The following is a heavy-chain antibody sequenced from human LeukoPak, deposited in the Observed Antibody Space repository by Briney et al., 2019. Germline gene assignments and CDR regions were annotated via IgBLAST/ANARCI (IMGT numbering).Heavy chain of an antibody. D-gene: IGHD1-26*01. V-gene: IGHV4-59*01. CDR3: ARVGSPLDFDY. CDR1: GFTFSSYW. J-gene: IGHJ4*02. CDR2: IYYSGST. Sequence: GSLRLSCLASGFTFSSYWMHWIRQPPGKGLEWIGYIYYSGSTNYNPSLKSRVTISVDTFKNQFSLKLSSVTAADTAVYYCARVGSPLDFDYWGQGTLVTVSS.